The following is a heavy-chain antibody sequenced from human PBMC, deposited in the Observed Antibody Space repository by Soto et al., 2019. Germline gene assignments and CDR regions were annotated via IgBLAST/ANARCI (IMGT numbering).Heavy chain of an antibody. Sequence: SQTLSLTCAMSGDSVSSNSAAWNWIRQSPSRGLEWLGRTYYRSKWYNDYAVSVTSRITINPDTSKNQFSLQLNSVTPEDTAVYYCARDFTYYDFWSGYYRAYYYGMDVWGQGTTVTVSS. CDR3: ARDFTYYDFWSGYYRAYYYGMDV. V-gene: IGHV6-1*01. D-gene: IGHD3-3*01. CDR2: TYYRSKWYN. J-gene: IGHJ6*02. CDR1: GDSVSSNSAA.